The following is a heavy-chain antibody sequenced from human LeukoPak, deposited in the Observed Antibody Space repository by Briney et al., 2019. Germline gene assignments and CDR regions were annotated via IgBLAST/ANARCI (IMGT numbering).Heavy chain of an antibody. D-gene: IGHD2-2*01. CDR3: AKDICTRTSCHYYFDS. V-gene: IGHV3-43*01. CDR1: GFTFGDYP. CDR2: VTWDGGTT. Sequence: GGSLRLSCTASGFTFGDYPMYWVRQVPGKGLEWVSLVTWDGGTTYYADSVKGRFTVSRDNSKNSLYLQMNNLRTEDTAFYYCAKDICTRTSCHYYFDSWGQGTLVTVSS. J-gene: IGHJ4*02.